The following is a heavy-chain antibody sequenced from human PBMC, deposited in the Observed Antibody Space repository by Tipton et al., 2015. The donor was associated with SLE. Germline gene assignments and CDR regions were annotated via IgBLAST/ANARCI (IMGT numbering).Heavy chain of an antibody. CDR1: GGSISSSDNY. D-gene: IGHD4-17*01. J-gene: IGHJ4*02. CDR2: IFYSGIT. Sequence: TLSLTCTVSGGSISSSDNYWGWVRQPPGKGPEYLGTIFYSGITYYNPSLKSRVTISVDKSKNQFSLKLSSVTVADTAVYYCAKDYNHDNADYNWGQGTLVIVSS. CDR3: AKDYNHDNADYN. V-gene: IGHV4-39*07.